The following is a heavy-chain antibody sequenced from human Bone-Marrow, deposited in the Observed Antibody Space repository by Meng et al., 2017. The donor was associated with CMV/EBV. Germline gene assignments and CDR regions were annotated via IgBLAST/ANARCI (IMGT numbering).Heavy chain of an antibody. V-gene: IGHV3-21*01. CDR2: ISGSSSDI. CDR1: GFTFSTYG. CDR3: VRDDSKYVQFDF. J-gene: IGHJ4*02. D-gene: IGHD3/OR15-3a*01. Sequence: GASLKISCETSGFTFSTYGMNWVRQAPGKGLEWVSSISGSSSDIYYADSVKGRFTISRDNAKNSLYLQMNSLRAEDTAVYYCVRDDSKYVQFDFWGQGTLVTVSS.